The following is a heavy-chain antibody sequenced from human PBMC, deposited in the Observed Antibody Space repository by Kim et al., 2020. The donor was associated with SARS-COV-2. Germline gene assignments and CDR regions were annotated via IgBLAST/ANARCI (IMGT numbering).Heavy chain of an antibody. CDR3: TRGPGTTLAFWDAFD. J-gene: IGHJ3*02. Sequence: GGSLRLSCAASGFTFSGSAMHWVRQAPGKGLEWVCRIRSRASSYSTGYVETVKGRFTISRDDTRNTAYLQMNSLKTEDTAVYYCTRGPGTTLAFWDAFD. V-gene: IGHV3-73*01. D-gene: IGHD1-7*01. CDR1: GFTFSGSA. CDR2: IRSRASSYST.